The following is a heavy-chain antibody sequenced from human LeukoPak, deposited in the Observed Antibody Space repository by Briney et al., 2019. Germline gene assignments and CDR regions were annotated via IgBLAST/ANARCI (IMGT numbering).Heavy chain of an antibody. D-gene: IGHD2-15*01. J-gene: IGHJ4*02. V-gene: IGHV4-34*01. CDR3: VRGRFGGYFDH. CDR2: INHSGST. Sequence: SETLSLTCAVYGGSFSGYYWSWIRQPPGKGLEWIGEINHSGSTNYNPSLKSRVTISVDTSKNQFSLKLSSVTAADTAVYYCVRGRFGGYFDHWGQGSLVTVSS. CDR1: GGSFSGYY.